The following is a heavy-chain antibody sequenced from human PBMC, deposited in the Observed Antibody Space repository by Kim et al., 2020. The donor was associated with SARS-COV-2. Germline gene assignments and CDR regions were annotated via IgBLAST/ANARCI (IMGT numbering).Heavy chain of an antibody. CDR3: AGGLSYFDY. Sequence: NKYYADSVKGRFTISRDNSKNTLYLQMNSLRAEDTAVYYCAGGLSYFDYWGQGTLVTVSS. J-gene: IGHJ4*02. V-gene: IGHV3-30-3*01. CDR2: NK.